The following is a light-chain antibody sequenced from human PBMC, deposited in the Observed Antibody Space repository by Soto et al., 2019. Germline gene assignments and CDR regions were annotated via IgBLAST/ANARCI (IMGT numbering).Light chain of an antibody. Sequence: DIHMTQSPSTLSASVGDRVTITCRARQGINTWLAWYQHKPGRAPKLLIYDASSLQSGVPSRFSGSGSGTEFTLTIRSLQPDDFATYYCQQYHYYFGQGTKLEIK. V-gene: IGKV1-5*01. CDR1: QGINTW. J-gene: IGKJ2*01. CDR2: DAS. CDR3: QQYHYY.